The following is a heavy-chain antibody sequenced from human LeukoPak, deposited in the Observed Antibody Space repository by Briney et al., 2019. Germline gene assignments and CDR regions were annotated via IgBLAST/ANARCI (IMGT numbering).Heavy chain of an antibody. V-gene: IGHV4-39*07. J-gene: IGHJ6*04. CDR1: GGSISSSSYY. D-gene: IGHD3-3*01. CDR2: IYYSGST. Sequence: SETLSLTCTVSGGSISSSSYYWGWIRQPPGKGLEWIGSIYYSGSTYYNPSLKSRVTISVDTSKNQFSLKLSSVTAADTAVYYCARLDSRITIFGVVPPDVWGKGTTVTVSS. CDR3: ARLDSRITIFGVVPPDV.